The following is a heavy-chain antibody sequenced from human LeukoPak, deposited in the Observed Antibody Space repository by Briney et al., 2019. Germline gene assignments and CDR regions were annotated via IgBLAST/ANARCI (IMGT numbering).Heavy chain of an antibody. CDR1: GGSISSYY. CDR2: IYYSGST. D-gene: IGHD3-10*01. Sequence: SETLSLTCTVSGGSISSYYWSWIRQPPGKGLEWIGYIYYSGSTNYNPSLKSRVTISVDTSKNQFSLKLSSVTAADTAVYYCARDASPPMVRATWANDAFDIWGQGTVVTVSS. J-gene: IGHJ3*02. V-gene: IGHV4-59*01. CDR3: ARDASPPMVRATWANDAFDI.